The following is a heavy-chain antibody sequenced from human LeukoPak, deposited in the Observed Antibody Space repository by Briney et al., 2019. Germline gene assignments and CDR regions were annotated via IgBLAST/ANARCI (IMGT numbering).Heavy chain of an antibody. Sequence: PSETLSLTCTVPGGSISSYYWNWIRQPPGKGLEWIRYIYYSGSTNYNPSLKSRVTISVDTSKNQFSLKLSSVTAADTAVYYCARGGFWSGYYLSPFDYWGQGTLVTASS. J-gene: IGHJ4*02. D-gene: IGHD3-3*01. CDR2: IYYSGST. V-gene: IGHV4-59*01. CDR3: ARGGFWSGYYLSPFDY. CDR1: GGSISSYY.